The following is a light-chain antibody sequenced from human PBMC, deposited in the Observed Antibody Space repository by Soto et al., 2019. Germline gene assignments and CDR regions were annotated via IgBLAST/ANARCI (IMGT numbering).Light chain of an antibody. J-gene: IGKJ2*01. Sequence: DIVMTQSPDSLAVSLGERATINCKSSQSVLYSSNNKNYFAWYQQKPGQPPKLLLYWASTRESGVPDRFSGSGSGTDFTLTISSLQAEDVAFYYCQQYYKTPYTFGQGTKLEIK. CDR2: WAS. V-gene: IGKV4-1*01. CDR1: QSVLYSSNNKNY. CDR3: QQYYKTPYT.